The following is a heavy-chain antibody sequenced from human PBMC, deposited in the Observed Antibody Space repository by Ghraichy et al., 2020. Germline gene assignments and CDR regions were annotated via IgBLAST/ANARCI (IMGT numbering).Heavy chain of an antibody. CDR3: AKMWSIWFGELVVHDAFDI. Sequence: GGSLRLSCAASGFTFSSYGMHWVRQAPGKGLEWVAVISYDGSNKYYADSVKGRFTISRDNSKNTLYLQMNSLRAEDTAVYYCAKMWSIWFGELVVHDAFDIWGQGTMVTVSS. D-gene: IGHD3-10*01. CDR1: GFTFSSYG. V-gene: IGHV3-30*18. CDR2: ISYDGSNK. J-gene: IGHJ3*02.